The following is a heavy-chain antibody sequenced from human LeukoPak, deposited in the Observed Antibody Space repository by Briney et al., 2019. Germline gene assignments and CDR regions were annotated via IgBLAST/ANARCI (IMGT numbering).Heavy chain of an antibody. CDR2: ISGSGGST. CDR1: GFTFSGYA. CDR3: ARGMYYDSSGATDY. Sequence: GGSLRLSCAASGFTFSGYAMSWVRQAPGKGLEWVSAISGSGGSTYYADSVKGRFTISRDNSKNTLYLQMNSLRAEDTAVYYCARGMYYDSSGATDYWGQGTLVTVSS. D-gene: IGHD3-22*01. V-gene: IGHV3-23*01. J-gene: IGHJ4*02.